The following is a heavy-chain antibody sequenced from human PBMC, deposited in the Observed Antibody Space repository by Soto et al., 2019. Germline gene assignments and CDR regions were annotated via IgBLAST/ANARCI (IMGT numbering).Heavy chain of an antibody. V-gene: IGHV4-34*01. J-gene: IGHJ5*02. D-gene: IGHD3-10*01. CDR2: INYSGST. CDR3: ARGLTITLSRDRVRFAS. Sequence: SETLSLTCAVYGGSFSGYYWPWIRQPPGKGLEWIGQINYSGSTNYNPSLKSRVTVSVDTSKSQFSLKLSSVTAADMAVYYCARGLTITLSRDRVRFASSGQGTLV. CDR1: GGSFSGYY.